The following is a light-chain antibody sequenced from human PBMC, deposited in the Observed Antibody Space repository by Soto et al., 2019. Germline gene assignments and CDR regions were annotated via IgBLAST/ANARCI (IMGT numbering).Light chain of an antibody. CDR1: SSDVGNYNF. V-gene: IGLV2-14*03. CDR2: DVS. CDR3: CSYTTSSTYV. J-gene: IGLJ1*01. Sequence: QSALTQPASVSGSPGQSIAISCTGTSSDVGNYNFVSWYQQHPGKAPKLMIYDVSNRPSGISNRFSGFKSGNTASLTISGLQAEDEADYYCCSYTTSSTYVFGTGTKVTVL.